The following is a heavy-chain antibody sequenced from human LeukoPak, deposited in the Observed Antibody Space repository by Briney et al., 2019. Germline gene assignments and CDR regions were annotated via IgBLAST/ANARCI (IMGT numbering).Heavy chain of an antibody. Sequence: SGGSLRLSCAASGFTVSSNYMSWVRQAPGKGLEWVSVIYSGGSTYYADSVKGRFTISRDNAKNSLYLQMNSLRAEDTAVYYCARDHDSMDYYYYYGMDVWGQGTTVTVSS. CDR2: IYSGGST. J-gene: IGHJ6*02. CDR3: ARDHDSMDYYYYYGMDV. D-gene: IGHD2-21*02. CDR1: GFTVSSNY. V-gene: IGHV3-53*01.